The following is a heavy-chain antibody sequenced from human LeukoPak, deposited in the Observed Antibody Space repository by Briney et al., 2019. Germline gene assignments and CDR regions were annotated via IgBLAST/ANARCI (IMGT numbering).Heavy chain of an antibody. D-gene: IGHD2-15*01. J-gene: IGHJ6*02. Sequence: GYSRRLACAAPGFAGSNAWMSYVRQSPCIWLEWVGRVKTKTDVGTRDYPACVKGRFTISRDDAKNTLYLQMNSLKTEDTAVYYCTTLLWGTCSGGNCYSASDVWGQGTTV. CDR3: TTLLWGTCSGGNCYSASDV. CDR1: GFAGSNAW. V-gene: IGHV3-15*01. CDR2: VKTKTDVGTR.